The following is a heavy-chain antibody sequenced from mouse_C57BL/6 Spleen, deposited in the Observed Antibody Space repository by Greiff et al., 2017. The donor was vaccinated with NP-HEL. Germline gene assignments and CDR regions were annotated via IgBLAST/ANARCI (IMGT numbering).Heavy chain of an antibody. CDR1: GYTFTSYW. J-gene: IGHJ2*01. V-gene: IGHV1-7*01. D-gene: IGHD2-4*01. CDR2: INPSSGYT. CDR3: ARGGTPIYYEFDY. Sequence: QVQLKESGAELAKPGASVKLSCKASGYTFTSYWMHWVKQRPGQGLEWIGYINPSSGYTKYNQKFKDKATLTADKSSSTAYMQLSSLTYEDSAVYYCARGGTPIYYEFDYWGQGTTLTVSS.